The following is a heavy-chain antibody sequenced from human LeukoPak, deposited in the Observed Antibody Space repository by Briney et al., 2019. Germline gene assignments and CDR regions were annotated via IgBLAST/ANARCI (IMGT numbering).Heavy chain of an antibody. J-gene: IGHJ4*02. Sequence: ASVKVSCKASGYTFTSYDINWVRQSTGQGLEWMGWMNPNSGNTGYAQKFQGRVTMTRNTSISTAYMELSSLRSEDTAVYYCARGLSLLLLSHYGDYDCWGQGTLVTVSS. D-gene: IGHD4-17*01. CDR3: ARGLSLLLLSHYGDYDC. V-gene: IGHV1-8*01. CDR2: MNPNSGNT. CDR1: GYTFTSYD.